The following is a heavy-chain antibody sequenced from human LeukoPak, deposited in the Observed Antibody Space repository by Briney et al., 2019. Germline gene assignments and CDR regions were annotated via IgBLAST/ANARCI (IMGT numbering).Heavy chain of an antibody. V-gene: IGHV4-59*01. CDR2: IYYSGST. J-gene: IGHJ4*02. D-gene: IGHD3-22*01. CDR3: ARAGGYYDSSGYYFVDYFDY. Sequence: SETLSLTCTVSGGSISSYYWSWIRQPPGKGLEWIGYIYYSGSTNYNPSLKSRVTISVDTSKNQSSLKLSSVTAADTAVYYCARAGGYYDSSGYYFVDYFDYWGQGTLVTVSS. CDR1: GGSISSYY.